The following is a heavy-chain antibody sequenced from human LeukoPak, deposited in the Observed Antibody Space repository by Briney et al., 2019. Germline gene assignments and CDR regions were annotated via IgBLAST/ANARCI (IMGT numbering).Heavy chain of an antibody. V-gene: IGHV1-46*01. CDR1: GYTFTSYS. CDR3: ARDDVRLGGPSPY. Sequence: GASVKVSCKASGYTFTSYSMHWVRQAPGQGLEWMAIMNPSGGSTTYAQKFQGRVTMTRGTSTSTVYMDLSSLRPEDTAVYYCARDDVRLGGPSPYWGQGTLVTVSS. D-gene: IGHD3-10*02. J-gene: IGHJ4*02. CDR2: MNPSGGST.